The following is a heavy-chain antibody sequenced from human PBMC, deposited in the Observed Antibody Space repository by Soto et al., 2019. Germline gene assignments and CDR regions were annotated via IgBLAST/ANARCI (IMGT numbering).Heavy chain of an antibody. CDR3: TTYLRLGYYFDY. J-gene: IGHJ4*02. CDR2: IKSKTDGGTT. V-gene: IGHV3-15*01. D-gene: IGHD3-16*01. CDR1: GFTFSNAW. Sequence: ESGGGLVKPGGSLRLSCAASGFTFSNAWMSWVRQAPGKGLEWVGRIKSKTDGGTTDYAAPVKGRFTISRDDSKNTLYLQMNSLKTEDTAVYYCTTYLRLGYYFDYWGQGTLVTVSS.